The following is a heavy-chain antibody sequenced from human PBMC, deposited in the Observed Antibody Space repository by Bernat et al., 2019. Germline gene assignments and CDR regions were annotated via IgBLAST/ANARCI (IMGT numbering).Heavy chain of an antibody. Sequence: QVQLVESGGGLVKPGGSLRLSCAASGFTFSDYYMSWIRQAPGKGLEWVSYISSSSSYTNYADSVKGRFTISRDNAKNSLYLQMNSLRAEDTAVYYCARDIVVVPAATSSYYYGMDVWGQGTTVTVSS. CDR3: ARDIVVVPAATSSYYYGMDV. V-gene: IGHV3-11*05. CDR1: GFTFSDYY. CDR2: ISSSSSYT. J-gene: IGHJ6*02. D-gene: IGHD2-2*01.